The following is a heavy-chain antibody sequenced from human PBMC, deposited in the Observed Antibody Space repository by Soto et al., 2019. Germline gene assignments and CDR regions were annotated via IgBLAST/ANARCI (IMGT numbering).Heavy chain of an antibody. J-gene: IGHJ5*02. Sequence: ASVKVSCKASGYTFTSYAMHWVRQAPGQRLEWMGWINAGNGNTKYSQKFQDRVTITRDTSASTAYMELSSLRSEDTAVYYCARLHCHSPNCVPLDPWGQGTLVTVSS. CDR3: ARLHCHSPNCVPLDP. D-gene: IGHD2-2*01. CDR1: GYTFTSYA. V-gene: IGHV1-3*01. CDR2: INAGNGNT.